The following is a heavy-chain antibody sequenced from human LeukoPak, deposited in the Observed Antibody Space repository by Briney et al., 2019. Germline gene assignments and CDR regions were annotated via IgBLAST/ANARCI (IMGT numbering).Heavy chain of an antibody. J-gene: IGHJ5*02. D-gene: IGHD3-10*01. CDR3: ARGFGAGNYYYGWFDP. V-gene: IGHV1-69*04. CDR1: GGTFSSYA. CDR2: IIPILGIA. Sequence: SVKVSCKASGGTFSSYAISWVRQAPGQGLEWMGRIIPILGIANYAQKFQGRVTITADKSTSTAYMELSSLRSEDTAVYYCARGFGAGNYYYGWFDPWGQGTLVSVSS.